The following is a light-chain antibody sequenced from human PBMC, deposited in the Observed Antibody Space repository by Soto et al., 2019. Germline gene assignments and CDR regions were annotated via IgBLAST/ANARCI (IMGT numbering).Light chain of an antibody. V-gene: IGLV2-14*01. CDR3: SSYSSSSTLVV. CDR2: AVS. CDR1: SSDVGGFLY. J-gene: IGLJ2*01. Sequence: QSVLTQPASVSRSPGQSITISCTGTSSDVGGFLYVSWFQQHPGKAPKLMIYAVSNRPSGISNRFSGSKSGNTASLTISGLQAEDEADYYCSSYSSSSTLVVFGGGTKLTVL.